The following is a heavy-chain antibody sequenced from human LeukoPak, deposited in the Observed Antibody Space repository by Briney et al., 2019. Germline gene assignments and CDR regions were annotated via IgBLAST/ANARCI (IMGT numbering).Heavy chain of an antibody. CDR2: IYYSGST. J-gene: IGHJ4*02. Sequence: SQTLSLTCTVSGGSISSGDYYWSWIRQPPGKGLEWIGYIYYSGSTYHNPSLKSRVTISVDTSKNQFSLKLSSVTAADTAVYYCARGGQYQLLPFDYWGQGTLVTVSS. V-gene: IGHV4-30-4*01. CDR1: GGSISSGDYY. CDR3: ARGGQYQLLPFDY. D-gene: IGHD2-2*01.